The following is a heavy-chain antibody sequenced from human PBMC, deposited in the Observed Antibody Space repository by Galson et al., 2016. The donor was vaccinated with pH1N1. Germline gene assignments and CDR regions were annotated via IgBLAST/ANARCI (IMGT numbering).Heavy chain of an antibody. J-gene: IGHJ4*02. D-gene: IGHD1-26*01. CDR3: ATWEGYYFDY. V-gene: IGHV3-74*01. CDR1: GFTFSRYW. CDR2: INRDGGSA. Sequence: SLRLSCAASGFTFSRYWMHWVRQAPGKGLVWVSRINRDGGSAIYADSVKGRLTISRDNAKNTLYLQMNSLRAEDTAVDYCATWEGYYFDYWGQGTLVTVSS.